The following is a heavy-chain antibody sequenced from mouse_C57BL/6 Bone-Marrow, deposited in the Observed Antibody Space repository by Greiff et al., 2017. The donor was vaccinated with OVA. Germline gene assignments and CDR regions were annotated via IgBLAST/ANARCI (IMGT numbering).Heavy chain of an antibody. J-gene: IGHJ2*01. CDR1: GYTFTDYY. V-gene: IGHV1-26*01. CDR3: ARDYYGSSLDY. CDR2: INPNNGGT. Sequence: VQLQQSGPELVKPGASVKISCKASGYTFTDYYMNWVKQSPGKSLEWIGDINPNNGGTSYNQKFKGKATLTVDKSSSTAYMELRSLTSEDSAVYYCARDYYGSSLDYWGQGTTLTVSS. D-gene: IGHD1-1*01.